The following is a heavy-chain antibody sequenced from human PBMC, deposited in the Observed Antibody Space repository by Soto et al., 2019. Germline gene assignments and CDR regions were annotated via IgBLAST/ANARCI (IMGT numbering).Heavy chain of an antibody. CDR3: ERDPVNIDY. Sequence: EVQLVESGGGLVQPGGSLRLSCAASGFTFSSYWMSWVRQAPGKGLEWVANIKQDGSEKYYVDSVKGRATISRDNAKNTLYLLINSRRAEDTAVYYCERDPVNIDYWGQGTLVTV. CDR2: IKQDGSEK. J-gene: IGHJ4*02. V-gene: IGHV3-7*01. CDR1: GFTFSSYW.